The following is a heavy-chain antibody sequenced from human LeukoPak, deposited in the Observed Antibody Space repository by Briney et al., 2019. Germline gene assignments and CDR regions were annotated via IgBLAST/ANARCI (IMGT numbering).Heavy chain of an antibody. V-gene: IGHV3-53*01. CDR2: IYGGGNI. Sequence: GSLRLSCAASGFTFSSNYMNWVRQAPGKGLEWVSVIYGGGNIYYADSVKGRFTISRDNSKNTLYLQMNSLRAEDTAVYYCARGAGYNYPYYFDYWGRGTLVTVSS. CDR3: ARGAGYNYPYYFDY. CDR1: GFTFSSNY. D-gene: IGHD5-24*01. J-gene: IGHJ4*02.